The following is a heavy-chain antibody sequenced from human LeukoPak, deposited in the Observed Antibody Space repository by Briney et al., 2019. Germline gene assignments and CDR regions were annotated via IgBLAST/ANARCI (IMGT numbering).Heavy chain of an antibody. CDR1: GFTVDSNY. J-gene: IGHJ4*02. V-gene: IGHV3-53*01. Sequence: GGSLRLSCAASGFTVDSNYMNWVRQAPGKGLEWVSVLYSDGRTYYADSVKGRFTISRDNSKNTLYLQMNSLRAEDTAVYYCVCSYFDYWGQGTLVTVSS. D-gene: IGHD2-15*01. CDR3: VCSYFDY. CDR2: LYSDGRT.